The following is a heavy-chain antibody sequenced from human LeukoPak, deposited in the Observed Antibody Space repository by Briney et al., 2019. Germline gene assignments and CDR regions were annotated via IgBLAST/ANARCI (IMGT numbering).Heavy chain of an antibody. Sequence: PSETLSLTCTVSGGSISSYYWSWIRQPPGKGLEWIGYIYYSGSTNYNPSLKSRVTISVDTSKNQFSLKLSSVTAADTAVYYCAATSSGPTGRSFDYWGQGTLVTVSP. CDR1: GGSISSYY. CDR2: IYYSGST. CDR3: AATSSGPTGRSFDY. V-gene: IGHV4-59*08. J-gene: IGHJ4*02. D-gene: IGHD3-22*01.